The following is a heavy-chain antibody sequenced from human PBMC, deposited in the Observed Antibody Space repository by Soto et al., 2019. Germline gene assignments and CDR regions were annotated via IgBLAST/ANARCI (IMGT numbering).Heavy chain of an antibody. V-gene: IGHV3-64D*06. CDR2: VSTSGRST. CDR1: GFIFSEST. J-gene: IGHJ4*02. Sequence: PGGSLRLSCSASGFIFSESTIYWVRQVPGKGLEAISAVSTSGRSTYYADSVKDRFTISRDNSKNTLFLQMGSLRPEDTAICYCVKQAHGLDGVAFDYWGQGTQVTVSS. CDR3: VKQAHGLDGVAFDY. D-gene: IGHD2-15*01.